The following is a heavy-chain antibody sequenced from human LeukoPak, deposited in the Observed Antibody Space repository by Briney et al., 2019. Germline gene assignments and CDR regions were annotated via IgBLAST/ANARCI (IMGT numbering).Heavy chain of an antibody. CDR2: IRYDGSNK. D-gene: IGHD1-1*01. V-gene: IGHV3-30*02. J-gene: IGHJ1*01. CDR3: AKSRAYSWNLQH. CDR1: GFTFSSYG. Sequence: GGSLRLSCAASGFTFSSYGMHWVRQAPGKGLEWVAFIRYDGSNKYYADSVKGRFTISRDNAKNSLYLQMNSLRAEDTALYYCAKSRAYSWNLQHWGQGTLVTVSS.